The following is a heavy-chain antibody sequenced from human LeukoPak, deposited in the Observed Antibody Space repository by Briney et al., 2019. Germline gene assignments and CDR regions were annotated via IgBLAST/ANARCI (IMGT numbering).Heavy chain of an antibody. CDR3: ARRRDGYNGDYFDY. CDR2: IIPIFGIA. V-gene: IGHV1-69*04. Sequence: SVKVSCKASGGTFSSYAISWVRQAPGQGLEWMGRIIPIFGIANYAQKFQGRVTITADKSTSTAYVELSSLRSEDTAVYYCARRRDGYNGDYFDYWGQGTLVTVSP. J-gene: IGHJ4*02. CDR1: GGTFSSYA. D-gene: IGHD5-24*01.